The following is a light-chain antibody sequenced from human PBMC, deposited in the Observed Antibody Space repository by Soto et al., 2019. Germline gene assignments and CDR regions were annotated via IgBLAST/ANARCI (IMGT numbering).Light chain of an antibody. Sequence: DIQMTQSPSSLSASVGDRVTITCRASQAIRNDLGWFQQKPGKAPKRLIYAGSTLHSGVASRFSGSGSGTEFTLTTSSLQAEDFATYYCLQYYSYPRTFGQGTKVEIK. CDR2: AGS. V-gene: IGKV1-17*01. CDR1: QAIRND. J-gene: IGKJ1*01. CDR3: LQYYSYPRT.